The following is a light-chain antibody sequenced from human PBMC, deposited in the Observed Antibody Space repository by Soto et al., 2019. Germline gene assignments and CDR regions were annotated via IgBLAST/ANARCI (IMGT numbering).Light chain of an antibody. CDR2: AAS. V-gene: IGKV1-27*01. CDR3: QNLDRAAFT. J-gene: IGKJ3*01. CDR1: QDISNY. Sequence: DIQMTQSPSSLSASVGDRVTITCRASQDISNYLAWYQQRPGKVPKLLIYAASTLQSGVPSRFRGSGSVKDVTLTICRLLPEDVATYYCQNLDRAAFTFGPGTKVDI.